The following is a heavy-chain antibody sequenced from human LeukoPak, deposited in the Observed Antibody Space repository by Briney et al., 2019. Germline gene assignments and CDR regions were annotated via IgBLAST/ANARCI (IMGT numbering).Heavy chain of an antibody. CDR1: GGSISSGGYS. CDR2: IYYSGST. D-gene: IGHD6-6*01. J-gene: IGHJ4*02. Sequence: PSETLSLTCAVSGGSISSGGYSWSWIRQPPGKGLEWIGYIYYSGSTYYNPSLKSRVTISVDTSKNQFSLKLSSVTAADTAVYYCAMTLEYSTFDLNFDYWGQGTLVTVSS. CDR3: AMTLEYSTFDLNFDY. V-gene: IGHV4-30-4*07.